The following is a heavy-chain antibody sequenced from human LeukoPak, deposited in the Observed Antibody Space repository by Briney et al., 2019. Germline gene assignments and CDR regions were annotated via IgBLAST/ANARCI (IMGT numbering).Heavy chain of an antibody. V-gene: IGHV4-39*07. Sequence: SETLSLTCTVSGGSISSNNYYWGWIRQPPGKGLEWIGSIYYSGSTYYNPSLKSRVTISVDTSKTQLSLKLSSVTAADTAVYYCARGGGYSNYWGQGTLVTVSS. D-gene: IGHD3-16*01. CDR1: GGSISSNNYY. CDR3: ARGGGYSNY. J-gene: IGHJ4*02. CDR2: IYYSGST.